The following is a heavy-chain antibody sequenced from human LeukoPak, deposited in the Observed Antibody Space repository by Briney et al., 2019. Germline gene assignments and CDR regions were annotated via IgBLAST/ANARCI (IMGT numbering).Heavy chain of an antibody. J-gene: IGHJ4*02. Sequence: GGSLRLSCAASGFTFSDYYMSWIRQAPGKGLEWVSYISSSGSTIYYADSVKGRFTISRDSAKNSLYLQMNSLRAEDTAVYYCARDPDPVGYCSSTSCYDRIDYFDYWGRGTLVTVSS. D-gene: IGHD2-2*01. CDR1: GFTFSDYY. V-gene: IGHV3-11*04. CDR2: ISSSGSTI. CDR3: ARDPDPVGYCSSTSCYDRIDYFDY.